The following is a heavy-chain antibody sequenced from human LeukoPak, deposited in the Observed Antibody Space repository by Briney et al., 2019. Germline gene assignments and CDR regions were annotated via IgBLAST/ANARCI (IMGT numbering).Heavy chain of an antibody. J-gene: IGHJ3*02. CDR1: GYTFTSYG. D-gene: IGHD3/OR15-3a*01. V-gene: IGHV1-18*01. Sequence: ASVKVSRKASGYTFTSYGISWVRQAPGQGPEWMGWISAYNGNTNYAQKLQGRVTMTTDTSTSTAYMELRSLRSDDTAVYYCARRATLDWYFGTDAFDIWGQGTMVTVSS. CDR2: ISAYNGNT. CDR3: ARRATLDWYFGTDAFDI.